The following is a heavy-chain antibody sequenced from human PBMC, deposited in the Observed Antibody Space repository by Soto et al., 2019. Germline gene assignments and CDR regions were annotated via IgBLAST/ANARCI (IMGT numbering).Heavy chain of an antibody. Sequence: PSETLSLTSTVSGGSISGGVGGLYYWSWIRQPPGKGLEWIGYIYDSGSTYYNPSLKSRVTISVDTSKNQFSLRLSSVTAADTAVYYCAREVIPLTTDWYFDLWGRGTLVTVSS. CDR3: AREVIPLTTDWYFDL. CDR2: IYDSGST. D-gene: IGHD4-17*01. J-gene: IGHJ2*01. V-gene: IGHV4-30-4*01. CDR1: GGSISGGVGGLYY.